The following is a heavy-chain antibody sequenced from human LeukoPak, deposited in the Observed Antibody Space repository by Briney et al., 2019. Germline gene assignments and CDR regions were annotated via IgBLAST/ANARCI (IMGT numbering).Heavy chain of an antibody. D-gene: IGHD3-10*01. J-gene: IGHJ4*02. CDR2: ISYSGST. V-gene: IGHV4-30-4*01. Sequence: SETLSLTCTVSGGSISTGGYYWSWIRQPPGKGLEWIGYISYSGSTYYNPSLKSRVTISVDTSKNQFSLKLSSVTAADTAVYYCAREVVIRGYYGSYYFDYWGQGTLVTVSS. CDR3: AREVVIRGYYGSYYFDY. CDR1: GGSISTGGYY.